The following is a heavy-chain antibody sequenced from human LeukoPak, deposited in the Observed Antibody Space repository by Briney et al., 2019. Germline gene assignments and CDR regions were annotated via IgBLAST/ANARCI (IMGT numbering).Heavy chain of an antibody. V-gene: IGHV5-51*01. Sequence: GESLKISCKGSGYSFTSYWIGWVRQMPGKGLEWMGIIYPGDSDTRYSPSFQGQVTISADKSISAAYLQWSSLKASDTAMYYCVRLAEVPAARQANYYYYMDVWGKGTTVTVSS. CDR2: IYPGDSDT. CDR1: GYSFTSYW. CDR3: VRLAEVPAARQANYYYYMDV. J-gene: IGHJ6*03. D-gene: IGHD2-2*01.